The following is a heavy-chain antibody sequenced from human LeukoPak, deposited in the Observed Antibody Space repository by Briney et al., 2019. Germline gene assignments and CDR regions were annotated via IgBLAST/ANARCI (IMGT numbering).Heavy chain of an antibody. CDR2: ISSSGSTI. V-gene: IGHV3-11*01. CDR1: GFTFSDYY. J-gene: IGHJ4*02. Sequence: GGSQRLSCAASGFTFSDYYMSWIRQAPGKGLEWVSYISSSGSTIYYADSVKGRFTISRDNAKNSLYLQMNSLRAEDTAVYYCASYFHYYDSSGYYMWGNDYWGQGTLVTVSS. CDR3: ASYFHYYDSSGYYMWGNDY. D-gene: IGHD3-22*01.